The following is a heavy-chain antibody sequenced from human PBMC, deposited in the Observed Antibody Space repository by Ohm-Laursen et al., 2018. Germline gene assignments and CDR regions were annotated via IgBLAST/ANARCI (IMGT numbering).Heavy chain of an antibody. CDR3: GRGGHDFGY. V-gene: IGHV3-7*01. J-gene: IGHJ4*02. CDR2: IKQDGSEK. CDR1: GFTFSSYA. Sequence: SLRLSCAASGFTFSSYAMSWVRQAPGKGLEWVANIKQDGSEKHYVDSVRGRFTISRDNTKNSVSLQMDSLRVEDTAMYYCGRGGHDFGYWGQGTLVTVSS.